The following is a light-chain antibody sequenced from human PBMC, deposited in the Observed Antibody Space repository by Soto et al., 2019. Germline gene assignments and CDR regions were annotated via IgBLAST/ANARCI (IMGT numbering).Light chain of an antibody. CDR2: DVS. CDR3: SSYTTSSTLGVL. J-gene: IGLJ2*01. Sequence: QSALTQPASVSGSPGKSITISCTGTSSDVGGYKYVSWYQQHPGKAPKLMIYDVSNRPSGVSNRFSGSKSGNTASLTISGLQAEDEADYYCSSYTTSSTLGVLFGGGTKLTVL. V-gene: IGLV2-14*01. CDR1: SSDVGGYKY.